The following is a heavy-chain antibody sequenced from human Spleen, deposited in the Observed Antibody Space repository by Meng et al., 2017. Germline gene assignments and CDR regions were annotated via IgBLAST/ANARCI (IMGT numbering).Heavy chain of an antibody. Sequence: SETLSLTCVVSGGSFSDYYWSWIRQPPGKGLEWLGESNHSGSINYNPSLESRATISVDTSQNNLSLKLSSVTAADSAVYYCARIPKLITAAATKRPHFDYWGQGTLVTVSS. J-gene: IGHJ4*02. CDR2: SNHSGSI. V-gene: IGHV4-34*01. D-gene: IGHD6-13*01. CDR3: ARIPKLITAAATKRPHFDY. CDR1: GGSFSDYY.